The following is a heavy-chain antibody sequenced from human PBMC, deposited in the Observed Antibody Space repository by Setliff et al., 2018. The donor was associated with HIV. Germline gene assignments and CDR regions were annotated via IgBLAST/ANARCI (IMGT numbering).Heavy chain of an antibody. J-gene: IGHJ4*02. Sequence: PGGSLRLSCAASGFTFSHYPMHWVRQAPGKGLEWVAIISYDGSNIHYADSVRGRFTISRDNSKNTLYLQMNSLRAEDTAAYFCATHFMYHFDSWGQGTLVTVSS. CDR3: ATHFMYHFDS. V-gene: IGHV3-30*04. D-gene: IGHD2-8*01. CDR1: GFTFSHYP. CDR2: ISYDGSNI.